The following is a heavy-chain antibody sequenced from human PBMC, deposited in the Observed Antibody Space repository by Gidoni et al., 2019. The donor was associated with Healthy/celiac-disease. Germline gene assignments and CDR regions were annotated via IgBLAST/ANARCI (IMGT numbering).Heavy chain of an antibody. CDR3: AKDESGYSSGWYYFDY. CDR2: ISGSGGST. V-gene: IGHV3-23*01. J-gene: IGHJ4*02. D-gene: IGHD6-19*01. CDR1: GFTFSSYA. Sequence: EVQLLESGGGFVQHVGSLRLSCAASGFTFSSYAMSWVRQAPGKGLEWVSAISGSGGSTYYADSVKGRLTISRDNSKNTLYLQMNSLRAEDTAVYYCAKDESGYSSGWYYFDYWGQGTLVTVSS.